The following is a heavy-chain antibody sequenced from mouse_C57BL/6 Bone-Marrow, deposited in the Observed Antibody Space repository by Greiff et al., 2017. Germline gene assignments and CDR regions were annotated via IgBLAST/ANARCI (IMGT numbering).Heavy chain of an antibody. CDR2: IRNKANGYTT. J-gene: IGHJ2*01. CDR3: ARYYYGRFDY. Sequence: EVKLMESGGGLVQPGGSLSLSCAASGFTFTDYYMSWVRQPPGKALEWLGFIRNKANGYTTEYSASVKGRFTISRDNSQSILYLQMNARRAEDSATYYCARYYYGRFDYWGQGTTLTVSS. D-gene: IGHD1-1*01. V-gene: IGHV7-3*01. CDR1: GFTFTDYY.